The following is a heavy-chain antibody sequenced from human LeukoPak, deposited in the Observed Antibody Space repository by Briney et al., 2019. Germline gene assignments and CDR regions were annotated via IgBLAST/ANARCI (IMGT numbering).Heavy chain of an antibody. V-gene: IGHV3-30*18. D-gene: IGHD3-10*01. Sequence: GRSLRLSCAASGFTFSSYGMHWVRQAPGKGLEWVAVISYDGSNKYYADSVKGRFTISRDNSKNTLYLQMNSLRAEDTAAYYCANGWFGELSPSFDYWGQGTLVTVSS. CDR2: ISYDGSNK. CDR3: ANGWFGELSPSFDY. CDR1: GFTFSSYG. J-gene: IGHJ4*02.